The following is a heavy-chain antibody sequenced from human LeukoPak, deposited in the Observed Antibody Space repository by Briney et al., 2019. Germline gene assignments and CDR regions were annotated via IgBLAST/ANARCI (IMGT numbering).Heavy chain of an antibody. CDR3: ARGLVGYYRAFDI. CDR2: INPNSGGT. D-gene: IGHD3-10*01. Sequence: ASVKVSCKASGYTFTGYYMHWVRQAPGQGLEWMGWINPNSGGTNYAQKFQGRVTMTRDTSISTAYMELSRLRSDDTAVYYCARGLVGYYRAFDIWGQGTMVTVSS. CDR1: GYTFTGYY. J-gene: IGHJ3*02. V-gene: IGHV1-2*02.